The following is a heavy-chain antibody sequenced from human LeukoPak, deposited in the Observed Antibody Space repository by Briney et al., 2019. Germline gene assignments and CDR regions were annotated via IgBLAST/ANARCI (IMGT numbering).Heavy chain of an antibody. CDR2: IRSAGEGQ. CDR1: GHSVSSFG. D-gene: IGHD6-19*01. Sequence: GGSLRLSCAVSGHSVSSFGMSWVRQAPGKGLEWISAIRSAGEGQYYADSVKGRFIISRDNSKITLYLQLSSMRAEDTAIYYCAQGYSSGWYPYWGQGSLVSVSS. V-gene: IGHV3-23*01. J-gene: IGHJ4*02. CDR3: AQGYSSGWYPY.